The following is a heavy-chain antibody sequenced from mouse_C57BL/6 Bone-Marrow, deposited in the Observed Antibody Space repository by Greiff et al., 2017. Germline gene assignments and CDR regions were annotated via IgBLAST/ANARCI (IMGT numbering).Heavy chain of an antibody. V-gene: IGHV5-9-1*02. D-gene: IGHD3-2*02. CDR3: TRRGQLRLYYYAMDY. Sequence: EVMLMESGEGLVKPGGSLKLSCAASGFTFSSYAMSWVRQTPEKRLEWVAYISSGGDYIYYADTVKGRFTISRANARNTLYLQMSSLKSEDTAMYYCTRRGQLRLYYYAMDYWGQGTSVTVSS. J-gene: IGHJ4*01. CDR2: ISSGGDYI. CDR1: GFTFSSYA.